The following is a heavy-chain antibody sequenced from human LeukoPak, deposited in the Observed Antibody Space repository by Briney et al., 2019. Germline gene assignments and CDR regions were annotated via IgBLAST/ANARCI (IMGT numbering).Heavy chain of an antibody. V-gene: IGHV3-48*01. CDR1: GFTFSAYS. D-gene: IGHD7-27*01. J-gene: IGHJ4*02. CDR3: AKDPGDY. Sequence: GGSLRLSCAASGFTFSAYSLNWVRQAPGKGLEWVSYISSSTTTIYYADSVKGRFTISRDNSKNTLYLQMNSLRAEDTAVYYCAKDPGDYWGQGTLVTVSS. CDR2: ISSSTTTI.